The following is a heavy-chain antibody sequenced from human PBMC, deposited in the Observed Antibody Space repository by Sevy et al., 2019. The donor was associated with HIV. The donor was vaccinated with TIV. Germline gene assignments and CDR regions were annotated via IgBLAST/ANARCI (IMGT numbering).Heavy chain of an antibody. J-gene: IGHJ6*02. CDR2: ISYDGSNK. D-gene: IGHD6-19*01. Sequence: GGSLRLSCAASGFTFSSYAMHWVRQAPGKGLEWVAVISYDGSNKYYADSVKGRFTISRDNSKNTLYLQMNSLRAEDTAVYYCAREPFSYSGWTLQYYYYAMDVWGQGTTVTVSS. CDR1: GFTFSSYA. CDR3: AREPFSYSGWTLQYYYYAMDV. V-gene: IGHV3-30-3*01.